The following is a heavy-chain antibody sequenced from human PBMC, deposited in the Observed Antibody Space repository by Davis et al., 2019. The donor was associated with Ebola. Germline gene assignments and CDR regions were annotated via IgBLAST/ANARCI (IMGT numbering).Heavy chain of an antibody. V-gene: IGHV3-9*01. CDR1: GFTFDDYA. D-gene: IGHD2-15*01. Sequence: SLKISCAASGFTFDDYAMHWVRQAPGKGLEWVSGISWNSGSIGYADSVKGRFTISRDNSKNTLYLQMNSLRAEDTAVYYCARGDCSGGSCYPIVGYWGQGTLVTVSS. CDR2: ISWNSGSI. CDR3: ARGDCSGGSCYPIVGY. J-gene: IGHJ4*02.